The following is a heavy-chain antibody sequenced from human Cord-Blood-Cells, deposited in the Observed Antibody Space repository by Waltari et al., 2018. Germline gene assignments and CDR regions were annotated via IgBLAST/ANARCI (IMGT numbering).Heavy chain of an antibody. Sequence: QVQLQQWGAGLLKPSETLSLTCAVYGGSFSGYYWSWIHQPPGKGLEWIGEINHSGSTNYNPSLKSRVTISVDTSKNQFSLKLSSVTAADTAVYYCARGGLEYFQHWGQGTLVTVSS. J-gene: IGHJ1*01. CDR3: ARGGLEYFQH. V-gene: IGHV4-34*01. CDR1: GGSFSGYY. CDR2: INHSGST.